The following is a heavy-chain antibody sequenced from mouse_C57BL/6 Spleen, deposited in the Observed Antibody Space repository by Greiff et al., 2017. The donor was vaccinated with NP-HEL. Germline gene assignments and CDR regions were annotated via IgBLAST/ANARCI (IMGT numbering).Heavy chain of an antibody. CDR3: TRITGTGAMDY. Sequence: EVKLQESGGGLVQPGGSMKLSCVASGFTFSNYWMNWVRQSPEKGLEWVAQIRLKSDNYATHYAESVKGRFTISRDDSKSSVYLQMNNLRAEDTGIYYCTRITGTGAMDYWGQGTSVTVSS. CDR1: GFTFSNYW. D-gene: IGHD4-1*01. J-gene: IGHJ4*01. V-gene: IGHV6-3*01. CDR2: IRLKSDNYAT.